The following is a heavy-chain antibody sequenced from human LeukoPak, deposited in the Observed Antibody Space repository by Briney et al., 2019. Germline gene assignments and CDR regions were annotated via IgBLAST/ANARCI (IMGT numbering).Heavy chain of an antibody. V-gene: IGHV3-9*01. CDR1: GFTFDDYA. CDR3: AKDIHYYYGMDV. CDR2: ISWNSGSI. J-gene: IGHJ6*02. Sequence: PGRSLRLSCAASGFTFDDYAMHWVRQAPGKGLEWVSGISWNSGSIGYADSVKGRFTISRDNAKNSLYLQMNGLRAEDTALYYCAKDIHYYYGMDVWGQGTTVTVSS.